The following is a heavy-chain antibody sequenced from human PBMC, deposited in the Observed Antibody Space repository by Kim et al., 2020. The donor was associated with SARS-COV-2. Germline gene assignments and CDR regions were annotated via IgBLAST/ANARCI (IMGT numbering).Heavy chain of an antibody. Sequence: NYAQKLQGRVTMTTDTSTSTAYMELRSLRSDDTAVYYGARYDGSYRDLRYWGQGTLVTVSS. CDR3: ARYDGSYRDLRY. D-gene: IGHD1-26*01. V-gene: IGHV1-18*01. J-gene: IGHJ4*02.